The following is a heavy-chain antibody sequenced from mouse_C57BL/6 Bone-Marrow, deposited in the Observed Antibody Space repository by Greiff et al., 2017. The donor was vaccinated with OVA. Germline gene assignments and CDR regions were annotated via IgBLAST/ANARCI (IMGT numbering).Heavy chain of an antibody. V-gene: IGHV1-75*01. Sequence: QVQLKESGPELVKPGASVKISCKASGYTFTDYYINWVKQRPGQGLEWIGWIFPGSGSTYYNEKFKGKATLTVDKSSSTAYMLLSSLTSEDSAVYFCARWITTVVAKDYFDYWGQGTTLTVSS. D-gene: IGHD1-1*01. CDR1: GYTFTDYY. CDR2: IFPGSGST. J-gene: IGHJ2*01. CDR3: ARWITTVVAKDYFDY.